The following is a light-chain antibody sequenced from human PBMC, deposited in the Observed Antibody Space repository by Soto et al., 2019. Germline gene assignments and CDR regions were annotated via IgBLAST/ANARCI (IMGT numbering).Light chain of an antibody. CDR3: QQYYTFPYT. CDR1: QEISTY. V-gene: IGKV1-8*01. J-gene: IGKJ2*01. Sequence: AVRMTQSPSSFSASTGDRVTITCRASQEISTYLAWYQQKPGKAPKLLIYGASTLHNEVPSRFSGSGSGTDFTLTIDCLHSDDFANYVCQQYYTFPYTFGQGTALEI. CDR2: GAS.